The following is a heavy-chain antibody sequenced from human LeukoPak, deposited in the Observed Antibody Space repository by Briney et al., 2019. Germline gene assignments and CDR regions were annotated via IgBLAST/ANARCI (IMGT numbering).Heavy chain of an antibody. J-gene: IGHJ6*04. CDR2: ISYDGSNK. CDR1: GFTFSSYG. D-gene: IGHD3-10*01. CDR3: ARDRYYGSGSYFEGMDV. V-gene: IGHV3-30*03. Sequence: GGSLRLSCAASGFTFSSYGMHWVRQAPGKGLEWVAVISYDGSNKYYADSVKGRFTISRDNSKNTLYLQMNSLRAEDTAVYYCARDRYYGSGSYFEGMDVWGKGTTVTVSS.